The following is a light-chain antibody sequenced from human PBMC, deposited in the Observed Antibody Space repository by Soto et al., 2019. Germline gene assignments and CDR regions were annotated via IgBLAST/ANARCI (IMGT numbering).Light chain of an antibody. J-gene: IGKJ2*01. CDR3: QQYGLSPHT. CDR1: QSVTSSY. CDR2: RAS. V-gene: IGKV3-20*01. Sequence: EIVLTQSPGTLSLSPGERATLSCRASQSVTSSYLAWFQQKPGQAPRLLIYRASSRATGIPDRFGGSGSGTDFTLTISILEPEDLAVYYCQQYGLSPHTFGQGTKLEI.